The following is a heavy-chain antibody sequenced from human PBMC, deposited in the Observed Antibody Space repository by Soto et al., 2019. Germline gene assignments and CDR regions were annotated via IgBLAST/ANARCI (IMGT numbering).Heavy chain of an antibody. V-gene: IGHV1-69*13. Sequence: SVKVSCKASGNTFSSYSFTWVRQAPGKGFELLGGIIPLLGTTDYAQKFQGRVNITADESTTTIYMDLSGLTSEDTAMYYCARGYQPMLPFDFWGQGTLVTVSS. J-gene: IGHJ4*02. CDR1: GNTFSSYS. CDR3: ARGYQPMLPFDF. CDR2: IIPLLGTT. D-gene: IGHD2-2*01.